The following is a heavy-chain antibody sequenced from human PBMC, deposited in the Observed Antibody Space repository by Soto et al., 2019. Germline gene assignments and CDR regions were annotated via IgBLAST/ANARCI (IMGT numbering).Heavy chain of an antibody. V-gene: IGHV1-24*01. CDR3: ATLKYYYDSSGYSDAFDI. CDR1: GYTLTELS. J-gene: IGHJ3*02. CDR2: FDPEDGET. Sequence: ASVKVSCKVSGYTLTELSMHWVRQAPGKGLEWMGGFDPEDGETIYAQKFQGRVTMTEDTSTDTAYMELSSLRSEDTAVYYCATLKYYYDSSGYSDAFDIWGQGTMVTVSS. D-gene: IGHD3-22*01.